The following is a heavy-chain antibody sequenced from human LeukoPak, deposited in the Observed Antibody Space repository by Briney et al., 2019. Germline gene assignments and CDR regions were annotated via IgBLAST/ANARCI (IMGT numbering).Heavy chain of an antibody. D-gene: IGHD3-10*01. CDR1: GGSISSFY. CDR3: AREDYGSGTRYYGMDV. CDR2: IYYTGST. J-gene: IGHJ6*02. V-gene: IGHV4-59*12. Sequence: PSETLSLTCTVSGGSISSFYWSWIRQPPGKGLEWIGYIYYTGSTNYNPSLKSRVTISVDTSKNQFSLKLSSVTAADTAVYYCAREDYGSGTRYYGMDVWGQGTTVTVSS.